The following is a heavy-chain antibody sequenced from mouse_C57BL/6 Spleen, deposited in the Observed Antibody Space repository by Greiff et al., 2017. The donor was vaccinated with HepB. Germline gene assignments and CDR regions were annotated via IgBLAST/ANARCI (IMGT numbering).Heavy chain of an antibody. V-gene: IGHV1-54*01. CDR3: ARGRNQGYFDV. J-gene: IGHJ1*03. CDR2: INPGSGGT. Sequence: QVQLQQSGAELVRPGTSVKVSCKASGYAFTNYLIEWVKQRPGQGLEWIGVINPGSGGTNYNEKFKGKATLTADKSSSTAYMQLSSLTSEDSAVYFGARGRNQGYFDVWGTGTTVTVSS. CDR1: GYAFTNYL.